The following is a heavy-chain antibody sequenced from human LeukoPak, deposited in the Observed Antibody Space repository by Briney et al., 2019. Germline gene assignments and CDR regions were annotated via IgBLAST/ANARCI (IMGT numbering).Heavy chain of an antibody. CDR1: GFTFSSSW. Sequence: GGSLRLSCAASGFTFSSSWMSWVRQAPGKGLEWVANIKQDGSEKYYVDSVKGRFTISRDNAKNSLYLQMNSLRAEDTAVYYCARDIVVVVAATRTYYYYGMDVWGQGTTVTVSS. CDR3: ARDIVVVVAATRTYYYYGMDV. V-gene: IGHV3-7*01. J-gene: IGHJ6*02. D-gene: IGHD2-15*01. CDR2: IKQDGSEK.